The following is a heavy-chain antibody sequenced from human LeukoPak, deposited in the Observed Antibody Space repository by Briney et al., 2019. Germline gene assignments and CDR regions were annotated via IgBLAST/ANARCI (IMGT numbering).Heavy chain of an antibody. CDR2: IIPIFGTA. D-gene: IGHD1-14*01. CDR3: ATGLGNSYFDL. J-gene: IGHJ2*01. CDR1: GGTFSSYA. V-gene: IGHV1-69*05. Sequence: SVKVSCKASGGTFSSYAISWVRQAPGQGLEWMGGIIPIFGTANYAQKFQGRVTMTRDTSTSTVYMELSSLRSEDTAVYYCATGLGNSYFDLWGRGTLVTVSS.